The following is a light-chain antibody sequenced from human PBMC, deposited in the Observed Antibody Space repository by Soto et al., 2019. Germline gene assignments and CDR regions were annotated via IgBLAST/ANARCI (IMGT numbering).Light chain of an antibody. CDR1: GSDVGGYNY. J-gene: IGLJ2*01. Sequence: QSALTQPASVSGSPGQAITISCTGTGSDVGGYNYVSWYQQHPGKAPKLMIYDVSSRPSGVSNRFSGSKSGNTASLTISGLHAEDEADYYCSSYTSSHTRVFGGGTKLTVL. CDR3: SSYTSSHTRV. CDR2: DVS. V-gene: IGLV2-14*01.